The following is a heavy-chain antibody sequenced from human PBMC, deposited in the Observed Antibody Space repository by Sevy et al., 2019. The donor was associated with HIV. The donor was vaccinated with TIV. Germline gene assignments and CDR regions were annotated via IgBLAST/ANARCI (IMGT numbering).Heavy chain of an antibody. CDR1: GFTFSSYA. V-gene: IGHV3-23*01. D-gene: IGHD6-19*01. CDR3: AKEGDIAVAGDYYFDY. Sequence: GGSLRLSCAASGFTFSSYAMSWVRQAPGKGLEWVSAISGSGGSTYYAYSVKGRFTISRDNSKNTLYLQMNSLRAEDTAVYYCAKEGDIAVAGDYYFDYWGQGTLVTVSS. CDR2: ISGSGGST. J-gene: IGHJ4*02.